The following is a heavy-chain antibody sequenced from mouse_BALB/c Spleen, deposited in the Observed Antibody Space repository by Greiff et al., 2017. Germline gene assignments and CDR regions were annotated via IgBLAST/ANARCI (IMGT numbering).Heavy chain of an antibody. CDR1: GFTFSSFG. V-gene: IGHV5-17*02. CDR2: ISSGSSTI. D-gene: IGHD2-1*01. J-gene: IGHJ4*01. Sequence: EVKLVESGGGLVQPGGSRKLSCAASGFTFSSFGMHWVRQAPEKGLEWVAYISSGSSTIYYADTVKGRFTISRDNPKNTLFLQMTSLRSEDTAMYYCARDHGNYYAMDYWGQGTSVTVSS. CDR3: ARDHGNYYAMDY.